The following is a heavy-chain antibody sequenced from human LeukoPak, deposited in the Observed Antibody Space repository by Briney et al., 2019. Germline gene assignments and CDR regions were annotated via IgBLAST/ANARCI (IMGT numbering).Heavy chain of an antibody. Sequence: SGTLSLTCTVSGGSIRSYWSWIRQPAGKGLEWIGRIYGSGSTDYNPSLKSRVTMSIDTSKNQFSLNLISVTAADTAVYYCARDSGTTGEVKFDPWGQGTLVTVSS. CDR3: ARDSGTTGEVKFDP. J-gene: IGHJ5*02. V-gene: IGHV4-4*07. CDR1: GGSIRSY. D-gene: IGHD3-10*01. CDR2: IYGSGST.